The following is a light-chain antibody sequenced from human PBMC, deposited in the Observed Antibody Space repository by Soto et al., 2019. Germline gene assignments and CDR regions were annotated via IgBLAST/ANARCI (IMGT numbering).Light chain of an antibody. Sequence: QSALTQPASVSGSPGQSMTISCSGTSSDIGSYNLVSWYQHHPGKAPKLIIYEGNKRPSGISNRFSGSKSGNTASLTISGLQAEDEAEYYCCSYAGSNSYVLFGGGTQLTVL. CDR1: SSDIGSYNL. J-gene: IGLJ2*01. V-gene: IGLV2-23*01. CDR3: CSYAGSNSYVL. CDR2: EGN.